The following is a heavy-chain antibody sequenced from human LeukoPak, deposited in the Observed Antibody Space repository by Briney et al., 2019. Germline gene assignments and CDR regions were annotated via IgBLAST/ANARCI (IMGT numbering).Heavy chain of an antibody. Sequence: PSGTLSLTCTVSGFSVTTDSYCWGWIRQPPGKGLEWIGYDYCGGNTNYDPSLKRRVTISVDTSKNQFSLTLTSVTAADTAVYFCARDHFGSPDSWGQGILVTVSS. CDR2: DYCGGNT. CDR1: GFSVTTDSYC. J-gene: IGHJ4*02. V-gene: IGHV4-61*01. D-gene: IGHD3-10*01. CDR3: ARDHFGSPDS.